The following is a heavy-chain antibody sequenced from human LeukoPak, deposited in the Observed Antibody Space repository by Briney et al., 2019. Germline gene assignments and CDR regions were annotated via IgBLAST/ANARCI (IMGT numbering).Heavy chain of an antibody. J-gene: IGHJ6*03. V-gene: IGHV4-59*11. CDR2: IYYSGST. D-gene: IGHD2-2*01. Sequence: SETLSLTCTVSGGSISSHYWSWIRQPPGKGLEWIGYIYYSGSTNYNPSLKSRVTISVDTSKNQFSLKLSSVTAADTAVYYCARVRVDCSSTSCYPYMDVWGKGTTVTVSS. CDR3: ARVRVDCSSTSCYPYMDV. CDR1: GGSISSHY.